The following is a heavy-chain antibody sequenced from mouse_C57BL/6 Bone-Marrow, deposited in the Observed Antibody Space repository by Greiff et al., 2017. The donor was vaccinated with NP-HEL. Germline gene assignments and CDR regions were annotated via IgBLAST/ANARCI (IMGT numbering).Heavy chain of an antibody. V-gene: IGHV1-39*01. D-gene: IGHD1-1*01. J-gene: IGHJ1*03. CDR2: INPNYGTT. CDR1: GYSFTDYN. CDR3: ASRHYYGSSHWYFDV. Sequence: VQLQQSGPELVKPGASVKISCKASGYSFTDYNMNWVKQSNGKSLEWIGVINPNYGTTSYNQKFKGKATLSVDQSSSTAYMQLNSLTSEDSAVYYCASRHYYGSSHWYFDVWGTGTTVTVSS.